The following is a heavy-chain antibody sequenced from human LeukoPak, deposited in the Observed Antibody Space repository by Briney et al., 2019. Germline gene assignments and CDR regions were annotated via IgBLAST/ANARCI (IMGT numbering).Heavy chain of an antibody. CDR1: GGSISSSSYY. CDR2: IYYSGST. D-gene: IGHD5-18*01. V-gene: IGHV4-39*01. Sequence: SETLSLTCTVSGGSISSSSYYWGWIRQPPGKGLEWIGSIYYSGSTYYNPSLKSRVTISVDTSKNQFSLKLSSVTAADTAVYYCARHVDTAMVPYFDYWGQGTLVTVSS. CDR3: ARHVDTAMVPYFDY. J-gene: IGHJ4*02.